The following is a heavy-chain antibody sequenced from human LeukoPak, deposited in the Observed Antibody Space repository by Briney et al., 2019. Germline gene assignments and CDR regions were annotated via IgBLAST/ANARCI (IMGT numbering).Heavy chain of an antibody. CDR1: ALTLSSYA. V-gene: IGHV3-74*01. CDR3: ARVYASGCLDC. CDR2: INSDGSST. J-gene: IGHJ4*02. D-gene: IGHD6-19*01. Sequence: PGGSLTLSCAASALTLSSYAMHCVRPAPGKGLVWVSRINSDGSSTSYADSVKGRFTISRDNAKNTLFLQMNSLRAEDTAVYYCARVYASGCLDCWGQGTLVTVSS.